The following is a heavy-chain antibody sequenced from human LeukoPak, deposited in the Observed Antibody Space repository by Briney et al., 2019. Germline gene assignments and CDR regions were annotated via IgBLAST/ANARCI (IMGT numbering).Heavy chain of an antibody. CDR2: ISSSSRDI. D-gene: IGHD2-21*02. V-gene: IGHV3-21*01. CDR1: GFTLSSYV. Sequence: GGSLRLSCAASGFTLSSYVMNWVRQATGKGLEWVSSISSSSRDIYYADAVKGRSTISRDNAKNSLYLQVNNLRAEDTAVYYCARGAPCGGDCSSWFDPWGQGTPVSVSS. CDR3: ARGAPCGGDCSSWFDP. J-gene: IGHJ5*02.